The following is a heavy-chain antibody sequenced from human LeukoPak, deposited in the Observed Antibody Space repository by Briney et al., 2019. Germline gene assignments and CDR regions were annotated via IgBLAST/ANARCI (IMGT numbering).Heavy chain of an antibody. Sequence: SETLSLTCTVSGGSISSSSHYWGWIRQPPGKGLEWIGSIYYSGSTYYNPSLKSRVTISVDTSKNQFSLKLSSVTAADTAVYYCAPTYYGSGSYYDWGQGTLVTVSS. CDR3: APTYYGSGSYYD. CDR2: IYYSGST. V-gene: IGHV4-39*01. CDR1: GGSISSSSHY. J-gene: IGHJ4*02. D-gene: IGHD3-10*01.